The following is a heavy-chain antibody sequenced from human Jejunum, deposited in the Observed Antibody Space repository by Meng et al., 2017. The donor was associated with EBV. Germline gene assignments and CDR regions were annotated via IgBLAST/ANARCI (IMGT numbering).Heavy chain of an antibody. CDR2: INTANGNP. D-gene: IGHD3-10*01. CDR1: GYTFTDYA. CDR3: ARYSGSYSLAN. Sequence: HVQLGPSGSVLKKPVASVRLSCKSSGYTFTDYAIIWVRQAPGQGLEWMGWINTANGNPTYAQAFTGRFVFSLDTSVNTAFLQISDLKAEDSALYYCARYSGSYSLANWGQGTLVTVSS. V-gene: IGHV7-4-1*02. J-gene: IGHJ4*02.